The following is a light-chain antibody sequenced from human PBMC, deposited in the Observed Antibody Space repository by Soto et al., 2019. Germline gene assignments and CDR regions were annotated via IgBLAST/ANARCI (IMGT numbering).Light chain of an antibody. Sequence: EIVLTQSPATLSLSPGERATLSCRASQSVRSSLAWYQQRPGQAPRLLIYDTSNRATGIPARFSGSGSGTDFTLTIGSLEPEDFAVYYCQQRLNWQVTFGQGTRLEI. CDR1: QSVRSS. J-gene: IGKJ5*01. CDR2: DTS. V-gene: IGKV3D-11*02. CDR3: QQRLNWQVT.